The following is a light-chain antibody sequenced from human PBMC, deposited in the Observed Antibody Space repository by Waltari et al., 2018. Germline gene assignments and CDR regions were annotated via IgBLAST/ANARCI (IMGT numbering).Light chain of an antibody. CDR3: QTWGHGTWV. V-gene: IGLV4-69*01. CDR2: VNSDGSH. Sequence: QLVLTQSPSASASLGASVKLTCTLSSGHSSNVIAWHQQQPEKGLRYLMKVNSDGSHSKGDKVPDCFAGSSSGAEHYLTISSRQSEDEADYYCQTWGHGTWVFGGGTNLTVL. CDR1: SGHSSNV. J-gene: IGLJ3*02.